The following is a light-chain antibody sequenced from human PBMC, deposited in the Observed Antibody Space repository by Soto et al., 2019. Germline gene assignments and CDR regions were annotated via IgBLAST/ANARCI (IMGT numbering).Light chain of an antibody. CDR1: QSVSSY. Sequence: EIVLTQSPATLSLSPGERATLSCRASQSVSSYLAWYQQKPGQAPRLLIYDASNRATGIPARFSGSGSGTDFTLTISSLEPEDFVVYYCQQRGGWPLTFGQGTRLEIK. J-gene: IGKJ5*01. CDR2: DAS. V-gene: IGKV3-11*01. CDR3: QQRGGWPLT.